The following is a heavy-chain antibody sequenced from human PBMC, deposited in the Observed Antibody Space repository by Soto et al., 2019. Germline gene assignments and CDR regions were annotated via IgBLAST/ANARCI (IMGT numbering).Heavy chain of an antibody. D-gene: IGHD4-17*01. V-gene: IGHV1-69*01. Sequence: VQLVQSGAEVTKPGSSVRVSCKASGGTFSTYAITWVRQAPGQGLEWMGGIIPISGLGKYAQKFQGRLTITSDESTSTAHMELSSLRSEDTAMYYCARVVNDYGDYAFEYWGQGTLVTVSS. CDR3: ARVVNDYGDYAFEY. J-gene: IGHJ4*02. CDR2: IIPISGLG. CDR1: GGTFSTYA.